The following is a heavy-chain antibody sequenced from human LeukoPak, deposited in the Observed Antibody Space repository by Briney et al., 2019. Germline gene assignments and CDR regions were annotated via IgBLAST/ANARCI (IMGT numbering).Heavy chain of an antibody. CDR1: GGSFSGYY. D-gene: IGHD6-13*01. CDR2: INHSGST. Sequence: SETLSLTCAVYGGSFSGYYWSWIRQPPGKGLEWIGEINHSGSTNYNPSLKSRVTISVDTSKNQFSLKLSSVTAAETAVYYCARGLVPSGIAAADPLAGGLTFDYWGQGTLVTVSS. J-gene: IGHJ4*02. CDR3: ARGLVPSGIAAADPLAGGLTFDY. V-gene: IGHV4-34*01.